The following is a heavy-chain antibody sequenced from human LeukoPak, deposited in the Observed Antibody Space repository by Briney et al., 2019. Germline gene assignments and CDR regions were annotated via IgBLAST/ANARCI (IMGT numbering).Heavy chain of an antibody. CDR1: GFTFSDYY. V-gene: IGHV3-11*01. J-gene: IGHJ5*02. CDR3: ARDYSTYYYDSSGSGRFDP. CDR2: ISSSGSTI. Sequence: GGSLRLSCAPSGFTFSDYYMSWIRQDPGKGLEWVSYISSSGSTIYYADSVKGRFTISRDNAKNSLYLQMNSLRAEDTAVYYCARDYSTYYYDSSGSGRFDPWGQGTLVTVSS. D-gene: IGHD3-22*01.